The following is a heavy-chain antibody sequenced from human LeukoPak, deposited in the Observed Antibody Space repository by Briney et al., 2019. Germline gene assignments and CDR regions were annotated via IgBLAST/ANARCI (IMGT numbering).Heavy chain of an antibody. J-gene: IGHJ6*03. V-gene: IGHV4-4*07. Sequence: SETLSLTCTVSGHSISSGYYWSWIRQPAGKGLEWIGRIYTSGSTNYNPSLKSRVTMSVDTSKNQFSLKLSSVTAADTAVYYCARVGAYYDILTGYYSYYYYMDVWGKGTTVTISS. CDR1: GHSISSGYY. CDR2: IYTSGST. D-gene: IGHD3-9*01. CDR3: ARVGAYYDILTGYYSYYYYMDV.